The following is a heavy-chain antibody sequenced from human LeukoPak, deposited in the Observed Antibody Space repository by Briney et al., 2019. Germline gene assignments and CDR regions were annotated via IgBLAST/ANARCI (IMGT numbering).Heavy chain of an antibody. Sequence: SETLSLTCAVYGGSFSGYYWSWIRRPPGKGLEWIGEINHSGSTNYNPSLKSRVTISVDMSKNQFSLKLSSVTAADTAVYYCARGVVHGYAAAFYYYYYGMDVWGQGTTVTVSS. J-gene: IGHJ6*02. CDR3: ARGVVHGYAAAFYYYYYGMDV. D-gene: IGHD5-12*01. V-gene: IGHV4-34*01. CDR2: INHSGST. CDR1: GGSFSGYY.